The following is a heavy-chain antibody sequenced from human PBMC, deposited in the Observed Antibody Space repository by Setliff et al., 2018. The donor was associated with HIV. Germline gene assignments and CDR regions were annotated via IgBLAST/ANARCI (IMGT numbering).Heavy chain of an antibody. V-gene: IGHV3-30*04. J-gene: IGHJ6*03. Sequence: GSLRLSCAVSGFTFSNYAIHWVRQAPGKGLEWLVVISYDGRTTHHANSVKGRLTISRDNSKNTVSLQMNSLKVEDTAVYYCARSPPGPYYNNYYYMDVWGTGTTVTVSS. CDR2: ISYDGRTT. CDR1: GFTFSNYA. CDR3: ARSPPGPYYNNYYYMDV.